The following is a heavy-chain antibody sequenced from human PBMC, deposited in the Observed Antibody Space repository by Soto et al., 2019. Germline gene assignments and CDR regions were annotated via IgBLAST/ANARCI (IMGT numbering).Heavy chain of an antibody. Sequence: EVQLVESGGGLVQPGGSLRLSCEASGFTFRNYDMHWVRQGTGKGLEWVSGISAAGDRDYADSVERRFTISRENAQNSFFLPMNSLRVGHTAVYYCARTDRDFYGLDVWGQGTTVIVSS. V-gene: IGHV3-13*05. CDR3: ARTDRDFYGLDV. CDR2: ISAAGDR. CDR1: GFTFRNYD. J-gene: IGHJ6*02.